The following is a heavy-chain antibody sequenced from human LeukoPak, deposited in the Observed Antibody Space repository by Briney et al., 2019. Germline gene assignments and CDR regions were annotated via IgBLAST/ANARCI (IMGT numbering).Heavy chain of an antibody. CDR1: GLTFNTYW. D-gene: IGHD6-13*01. Sequence: PRVSLRLSCAASGLTFNTYWMTWVRQAPGKGLEWVANIKPDESETYYVDTVKGRFTISRDNAKNLQYLQMNSLRGEDTAVYYCGGFGYEAAVDLWGQGTLVTVSS. CDR3: GGFGYEAAVDL. V-gene: IGHV3-7*01. J-gene: IGHJ4*02. CDR2: IKPDESET.